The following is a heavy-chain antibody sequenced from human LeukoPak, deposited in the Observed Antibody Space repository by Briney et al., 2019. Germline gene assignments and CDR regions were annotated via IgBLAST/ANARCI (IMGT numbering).Heavy chain of an antibody. CDR3: AKDHGSGSYYKGVFDY. J-gene: IGHJ4*02. CDR2: IRYDGSNK. V-gene: IGHV3-30*02. CDR1: GFTFSSYG. Sequence: GGSLRLSCAASGFTFSSYGMHWVRQAPGKGLEWVAFIRYDGSNKYYADSVKGRFTISRDNSKNTLYLQMNSLRAEDTAVYYCAKDHGSGSYYKGVFDYWGQGTLVTVSS. D-gene: IGHD3-10*01.